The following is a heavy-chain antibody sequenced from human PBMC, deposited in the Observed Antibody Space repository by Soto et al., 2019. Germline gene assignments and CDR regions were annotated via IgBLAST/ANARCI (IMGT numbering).Heavy chain of an antibody. CDR3: AKSPRSGFNDAFDI. Sequence: LRLSCAASGFTFSNYAMNWVRQAPGKGLEWVSAISASGGTTYYADSVKGRFTISRDNSRNTLYLQMNSLRAEDTAVYYCAKSPRSGFNDAFDIWGQGTMVTVSS. D-gene: IGHD3-3*01. CDR1: GFTFSNYA. J-gene: IGHJ3*02. V-gene: IGHV3-23*01. CDR2: ISASGGTT.